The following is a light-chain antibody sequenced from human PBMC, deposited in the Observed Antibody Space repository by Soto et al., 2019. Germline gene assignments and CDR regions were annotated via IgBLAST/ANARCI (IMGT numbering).Light chain of an antibody. CDR1: QDTSNY. Sequence: DIQMTQSPSSLSASVGDRVTATLRASQDTSNYLNWYQQKPGKAPKLLIYNASNLETGVPSRFSGSGSGTDFNLTISSLQPEDIATYYCQQYDSLPRTFGQGTKVDIK. CDR3: QQYDSLPRT. CDR2: NAS. V-gene: IGKV1-33*01. J-gene: IGKJ1*01.